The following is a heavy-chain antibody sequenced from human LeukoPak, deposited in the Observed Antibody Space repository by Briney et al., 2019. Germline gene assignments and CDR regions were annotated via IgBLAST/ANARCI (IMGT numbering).Heavy chain of an antibody. Sequence: SETLSLTCAVYGGSFSGYYWSWIRQPPGKGLEWIGEINHSGSTNYNPSLKSRVTISVDTSKNQFSPKLSSVTAADTAVYYCARRKSGYDNEFDYWGQGTLVTVSS. V-gene: IGHV4-34*01. D-gene: IGHD5-12*01. J-gene: IGHJ4*02. CDR2: INHSGST. CDR1: GGSFSGYY. CDR3: ARRKSGYDNEFDY.